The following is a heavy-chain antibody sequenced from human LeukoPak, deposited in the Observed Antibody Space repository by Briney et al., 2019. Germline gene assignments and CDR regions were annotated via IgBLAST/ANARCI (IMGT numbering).Heavy chain of an antibody. J-gene: IGHJ3*02. CDR1: GGTFSSYA. V-gene: IGHV1-2*06. CDR2: INPNSGGT. CDR3: VRADAFDI. Sequence: ASVKVSCKASGGTFSSYAISWVRQAPGQGLEWMGRINPNSGGTNYAQKFQGRVTMTRDTSISTAYMELSRLRSDDTAVYYCVRADAFDIWGQGTMVTVSS.